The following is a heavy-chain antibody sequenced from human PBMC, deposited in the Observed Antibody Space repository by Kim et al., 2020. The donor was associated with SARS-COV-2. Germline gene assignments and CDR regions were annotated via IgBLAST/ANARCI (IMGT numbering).Heavy chain of an antibody. J-gene: IGHJ4*02. CDR3: ARAYSSGWAYFDY. D-gene: IGHD6-19*01. V-gene: IGHV3-11*04. Sequence: SADSVKSRFTSSEDNAKNQLYMQMNSMRAEDTAVYYCARAYSSGWAYFDYWGQGTLVTVSS.